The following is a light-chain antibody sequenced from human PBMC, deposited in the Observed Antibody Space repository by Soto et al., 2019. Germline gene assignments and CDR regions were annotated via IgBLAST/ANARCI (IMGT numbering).Light chain of an antibody. J-gene: IGLJ1*01. CDR3: CSCAVTRNCV. CDR1: SSDIGGYNY. Sequence: QSELSQLASAAGSPRQPVTISCTGISSDIGGYNYVPWYQQHPGKAPKLIIYEVSKRPSGVPDRFSGSKSGNTGSLTVSGLQAEDEADYYCCSCAVTRNCVFGTVTKVPVL. CDR2: EVS. V-gene: IGLV2-8*01.